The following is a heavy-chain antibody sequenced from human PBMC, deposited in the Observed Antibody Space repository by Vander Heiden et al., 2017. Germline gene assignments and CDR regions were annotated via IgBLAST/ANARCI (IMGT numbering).Heavy chain of an antibody. CDR1: GGTFSSYA. D-gene: IGHD6-6*01. CDR2: IIPIFGTA. J-gene: IGHJ4*02. CDR3: SRDRAHSSSGGY. Sequence: QVQLVQSGAEVTKPGSSGKVSRQASGGTFSSYAISWVRQAPGQGLEWMGGIIPIFGTANYAQKFQGRVTITADESTSTAYMELRSMRSEDTAVYYCSRDRAHSSSGGYWGQGTLVTLYS. V-gene: IGHV1-69*01.